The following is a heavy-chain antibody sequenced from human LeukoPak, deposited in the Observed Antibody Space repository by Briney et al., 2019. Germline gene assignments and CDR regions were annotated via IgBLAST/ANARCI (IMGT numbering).Heavy chain of an antibody. V-gene: IGHV3-30*03. CDR1: GFTFSSYG. J-gene: IGHJ6*02. D-gene: IGHD2-15*01. CDR2: ISYDGSNK. Sequence: GGSLRLSCAASGFTFSSYGMHWVRQAPGKGLEWVAVISYDGSNKYYADSVKGRFTISRDNAKNSLYLQMNSLRAEDTAVYYCARATVYCSGGSCYFPYYYYGMDVWGQGTTVTVSS. CDR3: ARATVYCSGGSCYFPYYYYGMDV.